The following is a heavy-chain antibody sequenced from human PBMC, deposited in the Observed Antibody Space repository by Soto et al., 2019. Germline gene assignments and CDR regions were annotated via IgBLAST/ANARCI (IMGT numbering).Heavy chain of an antibody. J-gene: IGHJ3*02. Sequence: QVQLVESGGGLVKPGGSPRLSCAASRFTFSDYYISWIRQAPGKGLEWVSYISSSRSYTNYADSVKGRFTISRDNAKNSLYLQMNSLRAEDTVVYYCARDADILTGSDAFDIWGQGTMVTVSS. CDR3: ARDADILTGSDAFDI. D-gene: IGHD3-9*01. CDR1: RFTFSDYY. V-gene: IGHV3-11*05. CDR2: ISSSRSYT.